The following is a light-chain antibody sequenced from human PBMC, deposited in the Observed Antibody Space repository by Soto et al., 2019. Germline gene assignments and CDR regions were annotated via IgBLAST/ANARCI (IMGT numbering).Light chain of an antibody. CDR2: DAS. CDR3: QQRANWHIT. V-gene: IGKV3D-11*01. Sequence: EIVLTQSPATLSLSTGERATLSCRASHDINSYLAWYQQKPGQPPRLLIHDASNRATGIPARFSGSGPGTDFTLTISSLEPEDFAVYYCQQRANWHITFGQGTRLEIK. CDR1: HDINSY. J-gene: IGKJ5*01.